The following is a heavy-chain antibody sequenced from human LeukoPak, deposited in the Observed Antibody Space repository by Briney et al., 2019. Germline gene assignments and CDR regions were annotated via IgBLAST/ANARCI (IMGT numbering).Heavy chain of an antibody. V-gene: IGHV3-30-3*01. CDR3: ARGENTRSYYWSVDY. D-gene: IGHD1-26*01. CDR2: ISYDGSNK. CDR1: GFTFSSYA. J-gene: IGHJ4*02. Sequence: PGRSLRLSCAASGFTFSSYAMHWVRQAPGKGLEWVAVISYDGSNKYYADSVKGRFTISRDNSKNTLYLQMNSLRAEDTAVYYCARGENTRSYYWSVDYWGQGTLVIVSS.